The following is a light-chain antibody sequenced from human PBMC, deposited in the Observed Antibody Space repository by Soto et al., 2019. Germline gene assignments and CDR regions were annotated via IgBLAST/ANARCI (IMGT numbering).Light chain of an antibody. V-gene: IGKV3-20*01. CDR1: QSVSGSY. CDR2: GAS. J-gene: IGKJ4*01. CDR3: QQYGTSVLT. Sequence: EIVLTQSPGTLSLSPGERATLSCRASQSVSGSYLAWYQQKPGQAPRLLIYGASSRATGITDRFSGSGSGTDFTLTISILEPEDFAVYYCQQYGTSVLTFGGGTKVEIK.